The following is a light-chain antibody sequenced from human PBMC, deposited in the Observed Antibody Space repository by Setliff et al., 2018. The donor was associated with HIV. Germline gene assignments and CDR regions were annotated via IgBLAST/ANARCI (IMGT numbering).Light chain of an antibody. CDR3: SSHTPSSTLV. CDR2: EVS. Sequence: QSVLTQPASVSGSPGQSITISCTGTGSDVGNYNYVSWYQQHPGKAPKLMIYEVSNRPSGISNRFSGSKSGNTASLTISGLQAEDEADYYCSSHTPSSTLVFGTGTKVTVL. CDR1: GSDVGNYNY. V-gene: IGLV2-14*01. J-gene: IGLJ1*01.